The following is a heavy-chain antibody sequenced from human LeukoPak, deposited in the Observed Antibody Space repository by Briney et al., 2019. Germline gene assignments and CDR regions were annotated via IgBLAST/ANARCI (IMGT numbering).Heavy chain of an antibody. V-gene: IGHV4-39*02. CDR3: AREGRRGYYDSSGYYSDGFDI. CDR1: GGSISSSSYY. J-gene: IGHJ3*02. CDR2: INYSGIT. Sequence: ETLSLTCTVSGGSISSSSYYWVWIRQPPGKGLVWLGNINYSGITYYNPSLKSRVTLSVDTSKNQYSLKLSYVTVEDTAVYYCAREGRRGYYDSSGYYSDGFDIWGQGTMVSVSS. D-gene: IGHD3-22*01.